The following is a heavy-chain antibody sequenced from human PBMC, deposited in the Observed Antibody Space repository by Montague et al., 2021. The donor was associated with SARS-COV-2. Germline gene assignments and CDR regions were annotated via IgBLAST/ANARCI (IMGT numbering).Heavy chain of an antibody. CDR3: AHTKATGAWPIDY. V-gene: IGHV2-5*02. Sequence: PALVKPTQTLTLTRAFSGFSLSSTGVGVGWLRQPPGKSLEWLTLIYWDDDKRYNPSLSSRLAITKDTSKDQAVLTLTNLNAADTATYYCAHTKATGAWPIDYWGQGTLVTVSS. CDR2: IYWDDDK. D-gene: IGHD1-14*01. CDR1: GFSLSSTGVG. J-gene: IGHJ4*02.